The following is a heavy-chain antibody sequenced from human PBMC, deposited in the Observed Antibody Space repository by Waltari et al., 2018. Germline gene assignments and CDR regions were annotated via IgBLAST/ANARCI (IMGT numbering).Heavy chain of an antibody. CDR2: ISGSGDRT. J-gene: IGHJ4*02. CDR3: AKGVNTMTTGGDY. D-gene: IGHD4-17*01. Sequence: EVQLLESGGGLVQPGGSLRLSCAASGYTFSSYAMTGVRQAPGKGLGWVSAISGSGDRTYYADSAKGRFTISRDNSKNTLNLQMNSLRGEDTAIYYCAKGVNTMTTGGDYWSQGTLVTVSS. V-gene: IGHV3-23*01. CDR1: GYTFSSYA.